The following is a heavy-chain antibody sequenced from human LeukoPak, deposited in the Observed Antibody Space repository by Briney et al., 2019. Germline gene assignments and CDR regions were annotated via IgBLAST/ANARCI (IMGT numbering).Heavy chain of an antibody. CDR1: GFTFSSYA. D-gene: IGHD3-22*01. V-gene: IGHV3-53*01. J-gene: IGHJ4*02. Sequence: GGSLRLSCAASGFTFSSYAMSWVRQAPGKGLEWVSVIYSGGSTYYADSVKGRFTISRDNSKNTLYLQMNSLRAEDTAVYYCARVSVYYYDSSGYFDYWGQGTLVTVSS. CDR3: ARVSVYYYDSSGYFDY. CDR2: IYSGGST.